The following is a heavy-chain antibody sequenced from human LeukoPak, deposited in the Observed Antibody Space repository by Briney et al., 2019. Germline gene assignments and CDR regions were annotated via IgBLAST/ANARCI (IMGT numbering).Heavy chain of an antibody. CDR1: DVYISSYY. CDR2: IYYTGST. V-gene: IGHV4-59*01. D-gene: IGHD3-3*01. J-gene: IGHJ4*02. Sequence: SETLSLTCTVSDVYISSYYWSWIRQPPGKGLEWIGYIYYTGSTKYNASLGSRVTLSLDTSKNQFSLKLSPVTPADTAVYYCAAGIWNGFYHGNSFEYWGQGTLVTVSS. CDR3: AAGIWNGFYHGNSFEY.